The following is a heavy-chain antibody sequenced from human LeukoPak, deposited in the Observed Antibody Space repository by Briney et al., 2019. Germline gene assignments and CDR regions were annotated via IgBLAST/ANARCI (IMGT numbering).Heavy chain of an antibody. CDR1: GYTFTSYG. CDR3: ARLGIEDYYGSSTTYYYYMDV. D-gene: IGHD3-10*01. CDR2: ISAYNGNT. J-gene: IGHJ6*03. Sequence: ASVKVSCKASGYTFTSYGISWVRQAPGQGLEWMGWISAYNGNTNYAQKLQGRVTMTTDTSTSTAYMELRSLRSDDTAVYYCARLGIEDYYGSSTTYYYYMDVWGKGTTVTISS. V-gene: IGHV1-18*01.